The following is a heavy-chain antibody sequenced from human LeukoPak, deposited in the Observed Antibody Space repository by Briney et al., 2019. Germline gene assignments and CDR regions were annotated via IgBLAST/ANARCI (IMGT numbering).Heavy chain of an antibody. Sequence: PGGSLRLSCAASGFAFGVHAMSWVRQAPGKGLEWVSAISGSGGSTYYADSVKGRFTISRDNSKNTLYLQMNSLRAEDTAVYYCAKDIDDFWSGHYSFGYMDVWGKGTTVTVSS. V-gene: IGHV3-23*01. CDR1: GFAFGVHA. D-gene: IGHD3-3*01. J-gene: IGHJ6*03. CDR2: ISGSGGST. CDR3: AKDIDDFWSGHYSFGYMDV.